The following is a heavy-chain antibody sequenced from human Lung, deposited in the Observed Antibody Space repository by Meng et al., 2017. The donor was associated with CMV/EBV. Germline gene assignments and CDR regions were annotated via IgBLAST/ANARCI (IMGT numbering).Heavy chain of an antibody. Sequence: GEXXKISCAASGLTFSSYGMSWVRQAPGKGLEWVSSIGATAGGTYYADSVKGRFTISRDNAKNTLYLQMNSLRAEDTAVYYCAKYSAVGERLYYFDYWGQGTLVTVFS. CDR2: IGATAGGT. CDR1: GLTFSSYG. V-gene: IGHV3-23*01. CDR3: AKYSAVGERLYYFDY. J-gene: IGHJ4*02. D-gene: IGHD2-21*01.